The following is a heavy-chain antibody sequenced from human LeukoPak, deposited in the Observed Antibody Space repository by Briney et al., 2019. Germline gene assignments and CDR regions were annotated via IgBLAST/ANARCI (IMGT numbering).Heavy chain of an antibody. J-gene: IGHJ4*02. D-gene: IGHD6-13*01. CDR1: GFTFSSYG. Sequence: GGSLRLSCAASGFTFSSYGMHWVRQAPGKGLEWVAVISYDGSNKYYADSVKGRFTISRDNSKNTLYLQMNSLRAEDTAVYYCAKDPGRGLAAAGTVPDYWGQGTLVTVSS. CDR3: AKDPGRGLAAAGTVPDY. CDR2: ISYDGSNK. V-gene: IGHV3-30*18.